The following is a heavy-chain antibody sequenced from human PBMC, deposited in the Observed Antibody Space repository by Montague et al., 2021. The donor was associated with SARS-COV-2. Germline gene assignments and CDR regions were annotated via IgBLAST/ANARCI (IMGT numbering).Heavy chain of an antibody. D-gene: IGHD3-22*01. Sequence: SETRSLTCAVYGGSFSGYYWAWIRQPPGKGLEWIGSIYYTGNTYYNPSLKSRVTISVVTSKNHFTLKLSSVTAAETAVYYCARLKRYFDSSGSPSAFDFWGQGTKVTVSS. CDR2: IYYTGNT. J-gene: IGHJ3*01. CDR1: GGSFSGYY. CDR3: ARLKRYFDSSGSPSAFDF. V-gene: IGHV4-39*02.